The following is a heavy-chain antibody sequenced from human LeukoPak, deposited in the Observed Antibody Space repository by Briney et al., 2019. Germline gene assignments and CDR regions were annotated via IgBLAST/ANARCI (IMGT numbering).Heavy chain of an antibody. CDR2: VYTSGST. V-gene: IGHV4-61*02. CDR1: GDSTGSGSSY. D-gene: IGHD1-26*01. J-gene: IGHJ5*02. Sequence: PSETLSLTCTVSGDSTGSGSSYWSWIRQPAGKALEWIGRVYTSGSTNYNPSLKSRVTISVDTSKNQFSLKLSSVTAADTAVYYCARAMREHWFDPWGQGTLVTVSS. CDR3: ARAMREHWFDP.